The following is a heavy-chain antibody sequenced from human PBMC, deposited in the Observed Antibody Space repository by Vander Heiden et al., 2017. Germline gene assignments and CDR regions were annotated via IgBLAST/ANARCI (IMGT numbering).Heavy chain of an antibody. D-gene: IGHD2-15*01. V-gene: IGHV4-61*01. CDR1: NGSLSRGSYY. CDR2: IYYSGDT. J-gene: IGHJ3*02. CDR3: ARVRVDATNEAFDI. Sequence: QVQLQESRPGLVKPSETLSLTCTCSNGSLSRGSYYWSWIRQPPGKGLEWIGYIYYSGDTNYNPSLKSRVTISVDRSKNQFSLKLSSVNAADTAVYYCARVRVDATNEAFDIWGQGTMVTVSS.